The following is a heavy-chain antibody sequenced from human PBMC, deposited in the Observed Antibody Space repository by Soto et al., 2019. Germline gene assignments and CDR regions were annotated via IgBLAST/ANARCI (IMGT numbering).Heavy chain of an antibody. CDR2: INSDGSST. Sequence: EVQLVESGGGLVQPGGSLRLSCAASGFTFSSYWTHWDRQAPWKGLVWVSRINSDGSSTSYADSVKGRFTISRDNAKNTRYLQMNSLRPEAPAVYYCASRLYGMDVWGQGTTVTVSS. V-gene: IGHV3-74*01. J-gene: IGHJ6*02. CDR1: GFTFSSYW. CDR3: ASRLYGMDV.